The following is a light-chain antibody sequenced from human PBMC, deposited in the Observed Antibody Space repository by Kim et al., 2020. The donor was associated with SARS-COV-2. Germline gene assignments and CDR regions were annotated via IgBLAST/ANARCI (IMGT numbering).Light chain of an antibody. V-gene: IGKV1-12*02. CDR3: QQTSRMPST. CDR2: GAT. J-gene: IGKJ5*01. Sequence: ASVGDRVTITWRASQDVCNWLAWYQQKPGQAPNLLIYGATSLQSGVPLRFSGSGSGTDFTLTINSLQPEDFATYFCQQTSRMPSTFGQGTRLDIK. CDR1: QDVCNW.